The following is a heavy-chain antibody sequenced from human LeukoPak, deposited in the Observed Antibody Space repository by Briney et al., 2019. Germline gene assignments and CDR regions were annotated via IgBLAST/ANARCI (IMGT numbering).Heavy chain of an antibody. CDR3: ARDPVTLRYFDWLSNHDAFDI. Sequence: ASVKVSCKASGGTFSSYAISWVRQAPGQGLEWMGIINPSGGSTSYAQKFQGRVTMTRDTSTSTVYMELSSLRSEDTAVYYCARDPVTLRYFDWLSNHDAFDIWGQGTMVTVSS. V-gene: IGHV1-46*01. D-gene: IGHD3-9*01. CDR2: INPSGGST. J-gene: IGHJ3*02. CDR1: GGTFSSYA.